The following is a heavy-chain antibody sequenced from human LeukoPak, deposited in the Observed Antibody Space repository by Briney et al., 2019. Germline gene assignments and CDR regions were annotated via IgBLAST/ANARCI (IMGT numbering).Heavy chain of an antibody. Sequence: DSVKGRFTISRDNAKNSLYLQMTSLRADDTAVYYCAAGSYLDYWGQGTLVTVSS. D-gene: IGHD3-10*01. J-gene: IGHJ4*02. V-gene: IGHV3-11*06. CDR3: AAGSYLDY.